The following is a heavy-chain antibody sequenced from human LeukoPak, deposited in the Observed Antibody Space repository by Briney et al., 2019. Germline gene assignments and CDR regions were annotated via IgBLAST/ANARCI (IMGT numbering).Heavy chain of an antibody. CDR2: IYSGGST. J-gene: IGHJ4*02. CDR1: GPTVSSNY. D-gene: IGHD3-10*01. V-gene: IGHV3-66*01. Sequence: GGSLRLSCAASGPTVSSNYMSWVRQAPGKGLEWVSVIYSGGSTYYADSVKGRFTISRDNSKNTLYLQMNSLRAEDTAVYYCASSPRRITMVRGVPYYFDYWGQGTLVTVSS. CDR3: ASSPRRITMVRGVPYYFDY.